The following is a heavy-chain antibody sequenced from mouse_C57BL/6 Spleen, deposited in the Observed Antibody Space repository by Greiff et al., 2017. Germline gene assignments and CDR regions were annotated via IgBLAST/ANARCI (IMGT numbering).Heavy chain of an antibody. J-gene: IGHJ2*01. Sequence: VQLQQSGAELVKPGASVKISCKASGYAFSSYWMNWVKQRPGKGLEWIGQIYPGDGDTNYNGKFKGKATLTADQSSSTAYMQLSSLTSEDSAVYFCAYDGYLGNFDYWGQGTTLTVSS. D-gene: IGHD2-3*01. CDR1: GYAFSSYW. CDR3: AYDGYLGNFDY. CDR2: IYPGDGDT. V-gene: IGHV1-80*01.